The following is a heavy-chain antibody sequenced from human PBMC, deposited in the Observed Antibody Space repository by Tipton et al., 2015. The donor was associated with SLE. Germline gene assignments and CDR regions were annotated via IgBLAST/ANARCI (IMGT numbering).Heavy chain of an antibody. Sequence: SGASISSSFWSWIRQPVGKGLEWIGHIYNSGHTNYNPSLKSRLTMSVDSSKNHFSLNVSSVTASDTAMYYCARLRSRPGIAAAGHPDYWGQGTLVTVSS. CDR2: IYNSGHT. CDR1: GASISSSF. D-gene: IGHD6-13*01. V-gene: IGHV4-4*07. CDR3: ARLRSRPGIAAAGHPDY. J-gene: IGHJ4*02.